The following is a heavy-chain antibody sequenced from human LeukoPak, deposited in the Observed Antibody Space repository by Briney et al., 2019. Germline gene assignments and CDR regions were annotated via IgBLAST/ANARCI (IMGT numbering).Heavy chain of an antibody. CDR2: IYHSGST. CDR3: ARAQYSSGWYVYYFDY. V-gene: IGHV4-4*02. CDR1: GGSISSSNW. Sequence: SETLSLTCDVSGGSISSSNWWSWVRQPPGKGLEWIGEIYHSGSTNYNPSLKSRVTISIEKSKNQLSLKLSSVTAADTAVYYCARAQYSSGWYVYYFDYWGQGTLVTVSS. D-gene: IGHD6-19*01. J-gene: IGHJ4*02.